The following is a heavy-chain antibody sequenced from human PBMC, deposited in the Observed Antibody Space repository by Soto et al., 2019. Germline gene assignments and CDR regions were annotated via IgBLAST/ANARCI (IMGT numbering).Heavy chain of an antibody. J-gene: IGHJ5*02. CDR1: GFSLSTSGVG. CDR2: IYWDDDN. CDR3: AHSSYDFWSGYAAPIRFDP. V-gene: IGHV2-5*02. D-gene: IGHD3-3*01. Sequence: SGPTLVKPTQTLTLTCTFSGFSLSTSGVGVGWIRQPPGKALEWLALIYWDDDNRYSPSVKRRLTITKDTSKNQVVLKMTNMDPVDTATYYCAHSSYDFWSGYAAPIRFDPWGQGTLVTVSS.